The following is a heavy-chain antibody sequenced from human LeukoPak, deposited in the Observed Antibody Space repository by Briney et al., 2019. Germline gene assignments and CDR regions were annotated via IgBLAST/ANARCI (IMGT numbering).Heavy chain of an antibody. V-gene: IGHV3-15*01. CDR2: IKSKTDGGTT. J-gene: IGHJ6*02. Sequence: GGSLRLSCAASGFTFSNAWMSWVRQAPGKGLEWVGRIKSKTDGGTTDYAAPVKGRFTISRDDSKNTLYLQMNSLKTEDTAVYYCTTEGLYGSGSYYYYYYGMDVWGQGTTVTVSS. CDR3: TTEGLYGSGSYYYYYYGMDV. CDR1: GFTFSNAW. D-gene: IGHD3-10*01.